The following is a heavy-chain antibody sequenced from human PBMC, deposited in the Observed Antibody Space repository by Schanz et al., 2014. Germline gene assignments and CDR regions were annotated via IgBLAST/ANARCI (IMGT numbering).Heavy chain of an antibody. V-gene: IGHV1-24*01. CDR2: FDPEDVET. Sequence: QVQLVQSGAEVKKPGASVKVSCKVSGYTLTELSMHWVRQAPGKGLEWMGGFDPEDVETIYAQKFQGRVTMTEDTSTDTAYMELSSLRSEDTAVYYCATDHIAAAGSQYFYYYGMGVWGQGTTVTVSS. CDR1: GYTLTELS. CDR3: ATDHIAAAGSQYFYYYGMGV. D-gene: IGHD6-13*01. J-gene: IGHJ6*02.